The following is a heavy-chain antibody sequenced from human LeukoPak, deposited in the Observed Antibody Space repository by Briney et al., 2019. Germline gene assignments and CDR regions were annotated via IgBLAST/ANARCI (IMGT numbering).Heavy chain of an antibody. D-gene: IGHD3-22*01. CDR3: ARAYDSSGWGFDY. Sequence: ASVKVSCKASGYTFTGYYMHWVRQAPGQGLEWMGRINPNSGGTNYGQKFQGRVTMTRDTSISTAYMELSRLRSDDTAVYYCARAYDSSGWGFDYWGQGTLVTVSS. CDR1: GYTFTGYY. CDR2: INPNSGGT. V-gene: IGHV1-2*06. J-gene: IGHJ4*02.